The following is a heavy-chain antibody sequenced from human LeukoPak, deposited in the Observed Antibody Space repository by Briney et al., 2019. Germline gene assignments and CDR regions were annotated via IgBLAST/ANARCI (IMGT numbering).Heavy chain of an antibody. J-gene: IGHJ3*02. V-gene: IGHV3-23*01. CDR3: AKGGYSGYGFWVSHDAFDI. CDR2: ISGSGGST. D-gene: IGHD5-12*01. Sequence: GSLRLSCAASGFTFSSYAMSWVGQAPGKGLEWVSAISGSGGSTYYADSVKGRFTISRDNSKNTLYLQMNSLRAEDTAVYYCAKGGYSGYGFWVSHDAFDIWGQGTMVTVSS. CDR1: GFTFSSYA.